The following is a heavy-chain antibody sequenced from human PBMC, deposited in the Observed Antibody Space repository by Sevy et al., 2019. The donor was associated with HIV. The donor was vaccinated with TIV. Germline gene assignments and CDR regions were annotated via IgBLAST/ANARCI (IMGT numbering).Heavy chain of an antibody. CDR3: ATDKDWAFDI. CDR2: INSRSKTI. D-gene: IGHD2-15*01. Sequence: GGSQRLSCAASGFTFSRDSMNWVRQAPGKGLEWVSYINSRSKTIFYAESVKGRFTISRDNAKNSLYLQMNSLRDEDTAIYYCATDKDWAFDIWGQGTMVTVSS. V-gene: IGHV3-48*02. CDR1: GFTFSRDS. J-gene: IGHJ3*02.